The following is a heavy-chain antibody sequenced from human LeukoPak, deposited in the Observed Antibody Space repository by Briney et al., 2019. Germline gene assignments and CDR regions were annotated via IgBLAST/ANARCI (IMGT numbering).Heavy chain of an antibody. D-gene: IGHD3-22*01. CDR2: ISYDGSNK. J-gene: IGHJ6*02. CDR1: GFTFSSYG. V-gene: IGHV3-30*03. Sequence: GGSLRLSCAASGFTFSSYGMHWVRQAPGKGLEWVATISYDGSNKYSADSVKGRFTISRDNSKNTLYLQMNSLRAEDTAVYYCAPRGGSYYYDSSGYYTPVGDYYYYGMDVWGQGTTVTVSS. CDR3: APRGGSYYYDSSGYYTPVGDYYYYGMDV.